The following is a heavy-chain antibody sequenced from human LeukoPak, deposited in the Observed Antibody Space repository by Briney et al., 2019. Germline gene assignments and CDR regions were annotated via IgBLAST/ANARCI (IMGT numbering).Heavy chain of an antibody. D-gene: IGHD3-3*01. CDR2: IYTSGST. CDR3: ARVSQSYYDFWSGSPSHDAFDI. V-gene: IGHV4-4*07. Sequence: PSETLSLTCTVSGGSISSYYWSWIRQPAGKGLEWIGRIYTSGSTNYNPSLKGRVTMSVDTSKNQFSLKLSSVTAADTAVYYCARVSQSYYDFWSGSPSHDAFDIWGQGTMVTVSS. J-gene: IGHJ3*02. CDR1: GGSISSYY.